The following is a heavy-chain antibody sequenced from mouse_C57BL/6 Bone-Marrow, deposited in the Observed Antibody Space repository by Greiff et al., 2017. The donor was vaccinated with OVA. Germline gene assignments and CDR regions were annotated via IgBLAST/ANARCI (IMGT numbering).Heavy chain of an antibody. D-gene: IGHD1-1*01. CDR3: ARGGLYYYDSSPLFAY. J-gene: IGHJ3*01. Sequence: QVQLQQPGTELVKPGASVKLSCKASGYTFTSYWMHWVKQRPGQGLEWIGNINPSNGGTNYNEKFKSKATLTVDKSSSTAYMQLSSLTSEDSAVYYCARGGLYYYDSSPLFAYWGQGTLVTVSA. CDR2: INPSNGGT. CDR1: GYTFTSYW. V-gene: IGHV1-53*01.